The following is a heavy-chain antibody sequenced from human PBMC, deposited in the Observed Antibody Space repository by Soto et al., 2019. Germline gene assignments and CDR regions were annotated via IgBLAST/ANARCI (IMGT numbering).Heavy chain of an antibody. CDR3: ARDSGFDYYDSSGSSYDI. D-gene: IGHD3-22*01. Sequence: SETLSLTCTVSGGSISSSSYYWGWIRQPPGKGPEWIGYIYYSGSTNYNPSLKSRVTISVDTSKNQFSLKLSSVTAADTAVYYCARDSGFDYYDSSGSSYDIWGQGTMVTVSS. CDR1: GGSISSSSYY. J-gene: IGHJ3*02. CDR2: IYYSGST. V-gene: IGHV4-39*07.